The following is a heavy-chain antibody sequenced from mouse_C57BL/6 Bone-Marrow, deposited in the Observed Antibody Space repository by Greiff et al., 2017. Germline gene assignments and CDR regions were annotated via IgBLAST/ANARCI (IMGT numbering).Heavy chain of an antibody. Sequence: QVQLQQPGAELVKPGASVKLSCKASGYTFTSYWMQWVKQRPGQGLEWIGEIDPSASYTNYNQKFKGKATLTVDTSSSTAYMQLSSLTSEDSAVYYCARDRYSRAYWGQGTLVTVSA. CDR3: ARDRYSRAY. CDR2: IDPSASYT. V-gene: IGHV1-50*01. D-gene: IGHD2-5*01. CDR1: GYTFTSYW. J-gene: IGHJ3*01.